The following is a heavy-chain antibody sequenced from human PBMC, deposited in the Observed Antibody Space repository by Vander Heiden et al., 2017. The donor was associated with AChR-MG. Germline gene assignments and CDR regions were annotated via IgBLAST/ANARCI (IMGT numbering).Heavy chain of an antibody. D-gene: IGHD6-6*01. J-gene: IGHJ6*02. CDR2: IKQDGSEK. V-gene: IGHV3-7*01. Sequence: EVQLVESGGGPVQPGGSLRLSCAAPGFTFSTYWMSWVRQAPGKGLEWVASIKQDGSEKYYVDSVKGRFTISRDNAKNSLYLQMNSLRAEDTAVYYCARVYRSSSGYGMDVWGQGTTVIVSS. CDR1: GFTFSTYW. CDR3: ARVYRSSSGYGMDV.